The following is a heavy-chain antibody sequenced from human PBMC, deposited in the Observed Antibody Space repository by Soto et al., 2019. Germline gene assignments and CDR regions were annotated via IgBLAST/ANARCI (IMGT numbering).Heavy chain of an antibody. Sequence: QVQLVQSGAEVKKPGSSVKVSCKASGGTFSSYAIRWVRQAPGQGLEWMGGIIPIFGTANYAQKFQGRVTITADESTSTAYMELSSRRSEGTAVYYCARSDSTSFDYYYGMELWGQGTTVTVSS. CDR1: GGTFSSYA. CDR2: IIPIFGTA. CDR3: ARSDSTSFDYYYGMEL. V-gene: IGHV1-69*01. J-gene: IGHJ6*02. D-gene: IGHD2-2*01.